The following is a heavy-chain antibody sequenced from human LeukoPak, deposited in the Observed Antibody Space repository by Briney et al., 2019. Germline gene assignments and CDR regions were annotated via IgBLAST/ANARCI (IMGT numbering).Heavy chain of an antibody. CDR2: ISGRGDRT. CDR1: GLTLSRYD. Sequence: GGSLRLSCAASGLTLSRYDMTWVRQGPGKGLEWVSAISGRGDRTDYADSVKGRFTVSRDNSKNTLFLQMNSLRAEDTAIYYCAIMYRYGPDHWGQGTLVTVSS. V-gene: IGHV3-23*01. D-gene: IGHD1-26*01. J-gene: IGHJ4*02. CDR3: AIMYRYGPDH.